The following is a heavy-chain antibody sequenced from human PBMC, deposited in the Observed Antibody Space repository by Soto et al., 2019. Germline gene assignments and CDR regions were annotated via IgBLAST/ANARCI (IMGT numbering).Heavy chain of an antibody. CDR3: ARVQRGVDYYYYGMDV. CDR2: INPNSGGT. D-gene: IGHD3-10*01. Sequence: ASVKVSCKASGYTFTGYYMHWVRQAPGQGLEWMGWINPNSGGTNYAQKFQGRVTMARGTSISTAYMELSRLRSDDTAVYYCARVQRGVDYYYYGMDVWGQGTTVTVSS. J-gene: IGHJ6*02. V-gene: IGHV1-2*02. CDR1: GYTFTGYY.